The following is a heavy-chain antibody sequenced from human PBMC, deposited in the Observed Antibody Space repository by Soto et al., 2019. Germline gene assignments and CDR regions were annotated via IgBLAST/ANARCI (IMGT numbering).Heavy chain of an antibody. Sequence: QIQLQESGPGLVRPSQTLSLTCTVSGGSLNSEHYHWTWIRQAPGKGLEGIGYIHYTGRVRYNPSLPSRITMSVDTSKNLFSLNLSSVTAADTAVYFCVREDDGGDRDYYGLDVWGQGTMVTVSS. D-gene: IGHD2-21*02. CDR1: GGSLNSEHYH. V-gene: IGHV4-30-4*01. J-gene: IGHJ6*02. CDR3: VREDDGGDRDYYGLDV. CDR2: IHYTGRV.